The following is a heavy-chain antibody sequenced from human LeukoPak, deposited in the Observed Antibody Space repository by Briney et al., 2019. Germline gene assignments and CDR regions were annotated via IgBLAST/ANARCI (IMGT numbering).Heavy chain of an antibody. CDR2: IYYSGST. Sequence: SETLSLTCTVSGGSISSHYWSWIRQPPGKGLEWIGYIYYSGSTNYNPSLKSRVTISVDTSKNQFSLKLSSVTAADTAVYYCARDLGYCSSTSCHHDAFDIWGQGTMVSVSS. J-gene: IGHJ3*02. CDR3: ARDLGYCSSTSCHHDAFDI. CDR1: GGSISSHY. D-gene: IGHD2-2*01. V-gene: IGHV4-59*11.